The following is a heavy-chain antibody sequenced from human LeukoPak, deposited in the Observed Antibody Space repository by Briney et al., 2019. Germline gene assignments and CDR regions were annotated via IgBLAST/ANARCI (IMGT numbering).Heavy chain of an antibody. D-gene: IGHD4-23*01. CDR3: ASGDYGGYYGMDV. V-gene: IGHV4-34*01. Sequence: SETLSLTCAVYGGSFSGNYWSWIRQPPGKGLEWIGEINHSGSTNYNPSLKSRVTTSVDTSKNQFSLKLSSVTAADTAVCYCASGDYGGYYGMDVWGQGTTVTVSS. J-gene: IGHJ6*02. CDR2: INHSGST. CDR1: GGSFSGNY.